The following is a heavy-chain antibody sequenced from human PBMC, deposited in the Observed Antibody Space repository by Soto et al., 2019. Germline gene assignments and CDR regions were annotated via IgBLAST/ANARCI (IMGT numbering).Heavy chain of an antibody. CDR3: AKDNRRGGEFDP. D-gene: IGHD3-16*01. CDR2: ISGSGGST. Sequence: GGSLRRSCAASGFTFSSYAISWVRQAPGKGLEWVSAISGSGGSTYYADSVKGRFTISRDNSKNTLYLQMNSLRAEDTAVYYCAKDNRRGGEFDPWGQGTLVTVSS. CDR1: GFTFSSYA. V-gene: IGHV3-23*01. J-gene: IGHJ5*02.